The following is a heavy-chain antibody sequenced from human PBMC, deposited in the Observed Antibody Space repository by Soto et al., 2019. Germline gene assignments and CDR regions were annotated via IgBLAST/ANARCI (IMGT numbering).Heavy chain of an antibody. CDR3: TKMAGSGNYYSNFDY. CDR1: GFNFVPYA. Sequence: GGSLRLSCVGSGFNFVPYALSWVRQAPGRGLEWISGISGSGSPTDYADSVKGRFSISRDNSKNILYLQMSGLRAEDTAVYYCTKMAGSGNYYSNFDYWGQGTQVTVSS. J-gene: IGHJ4*02. D-gene: IGHD3-10*01. CDR2: ISGSGSPT. V-gene: IGHV3-23*01.